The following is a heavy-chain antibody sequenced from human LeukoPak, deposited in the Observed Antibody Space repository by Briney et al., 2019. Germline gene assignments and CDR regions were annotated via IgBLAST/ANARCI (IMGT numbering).Heavy chain of an antibody. J-gene: IGHJ3*02. CDR3: ARAWYGDYEGDAFDI. V-gene: IGHV4-39*07. CDR2: IYYSGST. D-gene: IGHD4-17*01. CDR1: GGSISSSSYY. Sequence: SETLSLTCTVSGGSISSSSYYWGWIRQPPGKGLEWIGSIYYSGSTYYNPSLKSRVTISVDTSKNQFSLKLSSVTAADTAVYYCARAWYGDYEGDAFDIWGQGTMVTVSS.